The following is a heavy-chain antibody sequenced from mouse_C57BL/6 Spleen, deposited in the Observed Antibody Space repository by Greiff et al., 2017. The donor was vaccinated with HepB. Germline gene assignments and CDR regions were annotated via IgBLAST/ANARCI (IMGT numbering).Heavy chain of an antibody. Sequence: VQLQQPGTELVKPGASVKLSCKASGYTFTSYWMHWVKQRPGQGLEWIGNINPSNGGTNYNEKFKSKATLTVDKSSSTAYMQLSSLTSEDSAVYYCARESGLLWAWFAYWGQGTLVTVSA. CDR2: INPSNGGT. V-gene: IGHV1-53*01. D-gene: IGHD2-10*01. CDR1: GYTFTSYW. CDR3: ARESGLLWAWFAY. J-gene: IGHJ3*01.